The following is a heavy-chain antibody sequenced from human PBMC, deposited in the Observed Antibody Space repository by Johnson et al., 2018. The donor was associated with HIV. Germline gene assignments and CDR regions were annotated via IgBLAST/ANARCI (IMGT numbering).Heavy chain of an antibody. CDR3: ARVRVKRVQSSSWYGGAFDL. V-gene: IGHV3-74*02. CDR2: INSDGSST. Sequence: VQLVESGGGLVQPGGSLRLSCAASGFTFSSYWMHWVRQAPGKGLVWVSRINSDGSSTSYADSVKDRFTISRDNAKNTLYLQMNSLRAEDTAVYYCARVRVKRVQSSSWYGGAFDLWGQGTMVTVSS. CDR1: GFTFSSYW. J-gene: IGHJ3*01. D-gene: IGHD2-2*01.